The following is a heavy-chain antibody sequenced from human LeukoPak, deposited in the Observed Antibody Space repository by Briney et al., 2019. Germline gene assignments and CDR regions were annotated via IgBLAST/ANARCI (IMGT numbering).Heavy chain of an antibody. D-gene: IGHD3-10*01. V-gene: IGHV4-34*01. Sequence: SETLSLTCAVYGGSFSGYYWSWIRQPPGKGLEWIGEINHSGSTNYNSSLKSRVTISVDTSKNQFSLKLSFVTAADTAVYYCASSGSGSYFFSTFDYWGQGTLVTVSS. CDR1: GGSFSGYY. CDR2: INHSGST. J-gene: IGHJ4*02. CDR3: ASSGSGSYFFSTFDY.